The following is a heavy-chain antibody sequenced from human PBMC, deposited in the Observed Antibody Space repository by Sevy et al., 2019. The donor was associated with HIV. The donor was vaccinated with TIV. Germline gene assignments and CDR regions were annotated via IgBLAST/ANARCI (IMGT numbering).Heavy chain of an antibody. CDR1: GFTFSNYW. J-gene: IGHJ5*02. Sequence: GGSLRLSCAASGFTFSNYWMSWVRRAPGKGLEWVANIKEDGSENYYVDSVKGRFTISRDNAKNSLYLQMNSLRAEDTAVYYCARVGGCSSTSCFAYWFDPWGQGTLVTVSS. V-gene: IGHV3-7*03. CDR3: ARVGGCSSTSCFAYWFDP. CDR2: IKEDGSEN. D-gene: IGHD2-2*01.